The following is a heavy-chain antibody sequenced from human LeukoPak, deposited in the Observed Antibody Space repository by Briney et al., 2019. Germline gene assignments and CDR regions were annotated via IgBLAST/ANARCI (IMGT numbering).Heavy chain of an antibody. CDR1: GGSFSGYY. D-gene: IGHD1-14*01. V-gene: IGHV4-34*01. Sequence: SETLSLTCAVYGGSFSGYYWSWIRQPPGKGLEWIGEINHSGSNNYNPSLKSRVTISVDTSKNQFSLKLSSVTAADTAVYYYARGKRGSQTETYYFDYWGQGTLVTVSS. CDR2: INHSGSN. CDR3: ARGKRGSQTETYYFDY. J-gene: IGHJ4*02.